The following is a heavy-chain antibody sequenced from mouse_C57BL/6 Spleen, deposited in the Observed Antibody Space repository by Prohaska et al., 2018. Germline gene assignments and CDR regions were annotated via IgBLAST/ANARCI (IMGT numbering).Heavy chain of an antibody. J-gene: IGHJ3*01. D-gene: IGHD2-5*01. CDR1: GYTFTDYY. CDR3: ARSKSNYPFAY. CDR2: INPNNGGT. Sequence: LKISCKASGYTFTDYYMNWVKQSHGKSLEWIGDINPNNGGTSYNQKFKGKATLTVDKSSSTAYMELRSLTSEDSAVYYCARSKSNYPFAYGGQGTLVTVSA. V-gene: IGHV1-26*01.